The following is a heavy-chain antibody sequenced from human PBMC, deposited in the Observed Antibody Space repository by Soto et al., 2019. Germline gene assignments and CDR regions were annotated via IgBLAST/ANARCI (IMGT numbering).Heavy chain of an antibody. J-gene: IGHJ4*02. D-gene: IGHD2-15*01. Sequence: ASVNVSCKASGYTFTTYAIHWVRQAPGQRLEWMGWINAGNGNTKYSQKFQGRVTITRDTSASTAYMELSSLRSEDAAVYYCARILEYCSGGSCDFWGQGTLVTVSS. CDR3: ARILEYCSGGSCDF. CDR1: GYTFTTYA. V-gene: IGHV1-3*01. CDR2: INAGNGNT.